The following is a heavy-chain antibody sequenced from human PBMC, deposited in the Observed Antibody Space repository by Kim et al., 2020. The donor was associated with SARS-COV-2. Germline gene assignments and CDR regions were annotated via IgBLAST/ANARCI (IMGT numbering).Heavy chain of an antibody. V-gene: IGHV4-59*01. CDR3: ATRSSGLLGAFDI. D-gene: IGHD7-27*01. Sequence: YHPPHKRRVTISVNTSKHQFSLKLSSVTAADTAVYYWATRSSGLLGAFDIWGQGTMVTVSS. J-gene: IGHJ3*02.